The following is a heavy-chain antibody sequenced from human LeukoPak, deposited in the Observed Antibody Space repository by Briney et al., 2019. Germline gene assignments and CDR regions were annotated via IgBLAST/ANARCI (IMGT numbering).Heavy chain of an antibody. V-gene: IGHV1-24*01. D-gene: IGHD6-13*01. CDR2: FDPGEGET. J-gene: IGHJ2*01. CDR1: GYTLTELS. Sequence: ASVKVSCKVSGYTLTELSMHWVRQAPGKGLEWMGGFDPGEGETIYAQKFDGRVTMTEDTPTDTAYMELSSLRSEDTAEYYCDTQGELRYSSSWQDYWYFDFWRRGTLVTVSS. CDR3: DTQGELRYSSSWQDYWYFDF.